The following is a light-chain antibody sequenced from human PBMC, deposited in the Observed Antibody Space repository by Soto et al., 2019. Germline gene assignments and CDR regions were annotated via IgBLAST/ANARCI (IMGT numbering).Light chain of an antibody. Sequence: VLTQSPGTVSLSTGERATLSCRASQSVGSIYLAWYQQKPGQAPRLLIHGASNRASGIPDRFSGSGSGTDFTLTISRLEPEDFTVYYCQQYGSSPRTFCQGTKEDIK. V-gene: IGKV3-20*01. CDR3: QQYGSSPRT. CDR2: GAS. J-gene: IGKJ1*01. CDR1: QSVGSIY.